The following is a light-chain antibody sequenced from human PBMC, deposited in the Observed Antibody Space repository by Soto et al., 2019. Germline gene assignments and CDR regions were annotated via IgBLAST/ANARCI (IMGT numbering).Light chain of an antibody. J-gene: IGKJ1*01. V-gene: IGKV1-5*01. Sequence: DVQMTQSSSTLSASVGDRVTITCRASQSISSWLAWYQQKPGKAPKLLIFDASSLKTGVPSRFSGSGSGTEFTLTISSLQPDDFATYYCQQYDSYSWTFGQGTKVEV. CDR2: DAS. CDR3: QQYDSYSWT. CDR1: QSISSW.